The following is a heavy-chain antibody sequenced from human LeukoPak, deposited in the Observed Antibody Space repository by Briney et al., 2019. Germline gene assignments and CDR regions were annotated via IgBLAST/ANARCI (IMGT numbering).Heavy chain of an antibody. J-gene: IGHJ5*02. V-gene: IGHV1-46*01. CDR3: AREDLIANTYYDFWSGYYTANWFDP. CDR1: GYTFTSYY. Sequence: ASVKVFCKASGYTFTSYYMHWVRQAPGQGLEWMGIINPSGGSTSYAQKFQGRVTMTRDTSTSTVYMELSSLRSEDTAVYYCAREDLIANTYYDFWSGYYTANWFDPWGQGTLVTVSS. D-gene: IGHD3-3*01. CDR2: INPSGGST.